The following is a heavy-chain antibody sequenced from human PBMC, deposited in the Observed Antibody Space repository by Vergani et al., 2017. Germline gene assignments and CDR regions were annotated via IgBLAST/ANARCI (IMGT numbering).Heavy chain of an antibody. CDR2: IYPGDSDT. CDR3: ARQVYPRYSGYDYPAY. Sequence: EVQLVQSGAAVKKPGESLKISCKGSGYSFTSYWIGWVRQMPGKGLEWMGIIYPGDSDTRYSPSFQGQVTISADKSISTAYLQWSSLKASDTAMYYCARQVYPRYSGYDYPAYWGQGTLVTVSS. V-gene: IGHV5-51*01. D-gene: IGHD5-12*01. J-gene: IGHJ4*02. CDR1: GYSFTSYW.